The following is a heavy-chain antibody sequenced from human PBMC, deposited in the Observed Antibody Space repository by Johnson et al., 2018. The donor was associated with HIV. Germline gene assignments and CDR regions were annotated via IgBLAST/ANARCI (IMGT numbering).Heavy chain of an antibody. D-gene: IGHD2-8*02. CDR1: GLIFSSYW. Sequence: VQLVESGGGLVQPGGSLRLSCAASGLIFSSYWMSWVRQAPGKGLEWVANIKQDGSEKYYVDSVKGRFTISRDNAKNSLYLQMNSLRAEDTALYYCARDEGYCTGGVCSDAFDIWGQGTLVTVSS. CDR3: ARDEGYCTGGVCSDAFDI. J-gene: IGHJ3*02. V-gene: IGHV3-7*05. CDR2: IKQDGSEK.